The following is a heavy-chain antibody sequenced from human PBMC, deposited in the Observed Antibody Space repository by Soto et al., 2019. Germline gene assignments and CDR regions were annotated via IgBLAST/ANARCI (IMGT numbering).Heavy chain of an antibody. CDR3: AKGLPITIFGAVTDLDAFDI. J-gene: IGHJ3*02. D-gene: IGHD3-3*01. Sequence: GGSLRLSCAASGFTFSSYAMSWVRQAPGKGLEWVSAISGSGGSTYYADSVKGRFTISRDNSKNTLYLQMNSLRAEDTAVYYCAKGLPITIFGAVTDLDAFDIWGQGTMVTVSS. V-gene: IGHV3-23*01. CDR2: ISGSGGST. CDR1: GFTFSSYA.